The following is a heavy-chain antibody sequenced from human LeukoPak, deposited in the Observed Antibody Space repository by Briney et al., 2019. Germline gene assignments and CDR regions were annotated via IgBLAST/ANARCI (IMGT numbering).Heavy chain of an antibody. D-gene: IGHD2-2*01. CDR3: AKESQLPPFPYAFDI. J-gene: IGHJ3*02. V-gene: IGHV3-30*02. Sequence: PGGSLRLSCAASGFTFSSYSMNWVRQAPGKGLEWVAFIRYDGSNKYYADSVKGRFTISRDNSKNTLYLQMNSLRAEDTAVYYCAKESQLPPFPYAFDIWGQGTMVTVSS. CDR2: IRYDGSNK. CDR1: GFTFSSYS.